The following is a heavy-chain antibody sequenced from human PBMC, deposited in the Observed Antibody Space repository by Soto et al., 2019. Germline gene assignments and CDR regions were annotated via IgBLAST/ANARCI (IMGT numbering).Heavy chain of an antibody. CDR2: INAGNGNT. J-gene: IGHJ6*02. CDR1: GYTFTSYA. Sequence: ASVKVSCKAPGYTFTSYAMHWVRQAPGQRLEWMGRINAGNGNTKYSQKFQGRVTITRDTSASTAYMELSSLRSEDTAVYYCARDQLSRGDYYYYGMDVWGQGTTVTVSS. D-gene: IGHD3-10*01. CDR3: ARDQLSRGDYYYYGMDV. V-gene: IGHV1-3*01.